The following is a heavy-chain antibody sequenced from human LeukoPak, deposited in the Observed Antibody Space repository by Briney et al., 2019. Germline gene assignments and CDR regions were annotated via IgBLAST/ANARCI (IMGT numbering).Heavy chain of an antibody. J-gene: IGHJ6*03. Sequence: GGSLRLSCAASGFTFSSYEMNWVRQAPGKGLECVSYISSSGSIIYYAVSVKGRVAICRDNAKNSLYLQMNSLSAEDTAVYYCARGPSSGWYYYYYMDVWGKGTTVTISS. CDR2: ISSSGSII. CDR3: ARGPSSGWYYYYYMDV. V-gene: IGHV3-48*03. D-gene: IGHD6-19*01. CDR1: GFTFSSYE.